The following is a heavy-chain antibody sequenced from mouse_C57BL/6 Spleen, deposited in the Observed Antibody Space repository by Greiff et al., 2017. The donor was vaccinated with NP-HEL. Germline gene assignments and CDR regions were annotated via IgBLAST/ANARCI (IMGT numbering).Heavy chain of an antibody. CDR2: IYPGSGST. J-gene: IGHJ1*03. CDR1: GYTFTSYW. CDR3: ARSITTVVAPFDV. V-gene: IGHV1-55*01. Sequence: VQLQQPGAELVKPGASVKMSCKASGYTFTSYWITWVKQRPGQGLEWIGDIYPGSGSTNYNEKFKSKATLTVDTSSSTAYMQLSSLTSEYSAVYYCARSITTVVAPFDVWGTGTTVTVSS. D-gene: IGHD1-1*01.